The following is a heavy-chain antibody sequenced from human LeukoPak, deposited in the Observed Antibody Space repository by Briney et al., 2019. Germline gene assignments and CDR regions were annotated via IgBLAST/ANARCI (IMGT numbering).Heavy chain of an antibody. CDR1: GFLFSNSW. CDR3: AGGNAMDV. CDR2: IKKDGSGI. J-gene: IGHJ6*04. Sequence: GGSLRLSCVVSGFLFSNSWMYWVRQAPGKGLEGVANIKKDGSGISYVDSVKGRFIISRDNTRNSLYLQMSSLTVEDTAVYFCAGGNAMDVWGKGTAVTVSS. V-gene: IGHV3-7*03.